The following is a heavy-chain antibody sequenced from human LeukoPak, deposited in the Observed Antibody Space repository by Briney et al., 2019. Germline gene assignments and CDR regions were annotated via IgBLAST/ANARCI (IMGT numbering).Heavy chain of an antibody. V-gene: IGHV6-1*01. CDR3: AGGYAFDV. J-gene: IGHJ3*01. CDR1: GDSFSNNNYA. Sequence: SQTLSFTCALCGDSFSNNNYAWNWIRQSPWRGREWLGRTYYRSQWHNDYARSVMGRISVDPDTSKNQFSLHLSSVTPDDTAVYYCAGGYAFDVWGQGTMVTVSS. CDR2: TYYRSQWHN.